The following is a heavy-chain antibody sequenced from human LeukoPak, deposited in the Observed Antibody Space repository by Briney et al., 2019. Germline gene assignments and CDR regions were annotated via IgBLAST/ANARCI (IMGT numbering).Heavy chain of an antibody. CDR1: GGSISGGSYY. V-gene: IGHV4-61*10. CDR2: IYYSGST. Sequence: SQTLSLTCTVSGGSISGGSYYWSWIRQPAGKGLEWIGYIYYSGSTNYNPSLKSRVTISVDTSKNQFSLKLNSVTAADTAVYYCARGLTVRDMDVWGKGTTVTVSS. D-gene: IGHD4-11*01. CDR3: ARGLTVRDMDV. J-gene: IGHJ6*03.